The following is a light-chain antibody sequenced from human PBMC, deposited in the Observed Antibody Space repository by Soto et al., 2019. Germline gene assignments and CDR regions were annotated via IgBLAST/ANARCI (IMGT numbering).Light chain of an antibody. CDR3: QQRSNWPPIT. J-gene: IGKJ5*01. CDR2: DAS. V-gene: IGKV3-11*01. CDR1: QSVSSY. Sequence: ENVLTQSPGTLSLSPGERATLSCRASQSVSSYLAWYQQKPGQAPRLLIYDASNRATGIPARFSGSGSGADFTLTISSLEPEDFAVYYCQQRSNWPPITFGHGTRLENK.